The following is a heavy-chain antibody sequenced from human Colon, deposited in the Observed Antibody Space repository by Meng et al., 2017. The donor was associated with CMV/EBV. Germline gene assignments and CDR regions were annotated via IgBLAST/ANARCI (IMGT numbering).Heavy chain of an antibody. CDR3: ARDTAGDY. Sequence: GGSLRLSCAASGFTFSTYWMSWVRQAPGKGLEWVANIKKDGSENYYVDSVKGRFTISRDNAKNSLYLQMNSLRAEDTALYYCARDTAGDYWGQGTLVTVSS. CDR2: IKKDGSEN. D-gene: IGHD5-18*01. CDR1: GFTFSTYW. J-gene: IGHJ4*02. V-gene: IGHV3-7*01.